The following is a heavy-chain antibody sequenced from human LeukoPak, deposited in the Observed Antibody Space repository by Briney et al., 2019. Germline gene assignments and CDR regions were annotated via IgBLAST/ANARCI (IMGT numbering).Heavy chain of an antibody. Sequence: PGGSLRLSCAASGFTFSSYWMSWVRQAPGKGLEWVANIKQDGSEKYYVDSVKGRFTISRDNAKNSLYLQMNSLRAEDTAVYYCARDPYGSGSYYDYWGQGTLVTVSS. CDR1: GFTFSSYW. CDR3: ARDPYGSGSYYDY. J-gene: IGHJ4*02. V-gene: IGHV3-7*01. D-gene: IGHD3-10*01. CDR2: IKQDGSEK.